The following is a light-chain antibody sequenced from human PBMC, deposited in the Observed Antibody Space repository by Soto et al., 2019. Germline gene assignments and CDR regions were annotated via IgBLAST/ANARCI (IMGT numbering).Light chain of an antibody. CDR1: SSDVGGYNS. V-gene: IGLV2-8*01. Sequence: SALTQAPSASGSPGQSVTISCTGTSSDVGGYNSVSWYQQHPGKAPKLMIYEVTKRPSGVPDRFSGSRSGNTASLTVSGLQAEDEADYYCSSYAGSNNFVFGGGTKVTVL. CDR2: EVT. CDR3: SSYAGSNNFV. J-gene: IGLJ2*01.